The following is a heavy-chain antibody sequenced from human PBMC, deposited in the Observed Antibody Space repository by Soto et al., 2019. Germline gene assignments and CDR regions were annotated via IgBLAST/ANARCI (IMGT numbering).Heavy chain of an antibody. CDR3: ARCIAAVGPIAS. Sequence: QVQLQESGPGLVKPSGTLSLTCAVSGGSISSSNWWSWVRQPPGKGLEWIGEIYHSGSTNYNPSLKRRLTIAVDTSRNQFSLKLRSVTAADPAVSYWARCIAAVGPIASWGQGTLVTVSS. V-gene: IGHV4-4*02. D-gene: IGHD6-13*01. CDR2: IYHSGST. CDR1: GGSISSSNW. J-gene: IGHJ4*02.